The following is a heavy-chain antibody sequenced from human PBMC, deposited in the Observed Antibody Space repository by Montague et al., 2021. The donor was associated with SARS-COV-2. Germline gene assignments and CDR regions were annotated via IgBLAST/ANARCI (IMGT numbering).Heavy chain of an antibody. Sequence: TLSLTCTVSGGSISSGSYYWSWIRQPAGKGLEWIGRVYASGITNYNPSLKSRVTISLDTSKNQFSMRLSSVTAADTALYYYIRGLASVDSWGQGTLVTVSS. CDR3: IRGLASVDS. CDR1: GGSISSGSYY. CDR2: VYASGIT. J-gene: IGHJ5*01. V-gene: IGHV4-61*02.